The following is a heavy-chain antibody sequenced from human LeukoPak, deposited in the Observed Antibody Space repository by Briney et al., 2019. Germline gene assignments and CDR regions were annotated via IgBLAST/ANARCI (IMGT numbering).Heavy chain of an antibody. D-gene: IGHD3-22*01. J-gene: IGHJ6*02. CDR3: ARREGYYDSSGHYYYGMDV. CDR1: GYSFTSYW. CDR2: IYPGDSDT. Sequence: GESLKISCKGSGYSFTSYWIGWVRQMPGKGLEWMGIIYPGDSDTRYSPSFQGQVTISADKSISTAYLQWSSLKASDTAMYYCARREGYYDSSGHYYYGMDVWGQGTTVTVSS. V-gene: IGHV5-51*01.